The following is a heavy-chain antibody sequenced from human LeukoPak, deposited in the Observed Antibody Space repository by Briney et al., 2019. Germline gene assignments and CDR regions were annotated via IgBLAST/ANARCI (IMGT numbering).Heavy chain of an antibody. J-gene: IGHJ4*02. Sequence: SQTLSLTCVVSGDSITNGGYSWSWIRQSPGKGLEWLAYAYYTGTPYYNPSLESRVTVSVDWSKNLFSLKMTSMTAADTAVYYCARAPDHYGNFYFDYWGQGILVAVSS. CDR1: GDSITNGGYS. D-gene: IGHD3-10*01. CDR2: AYYTGTP. CDR3: ARAPDHYGNFYFDY. V-gene: IGHV4-30-4*07.